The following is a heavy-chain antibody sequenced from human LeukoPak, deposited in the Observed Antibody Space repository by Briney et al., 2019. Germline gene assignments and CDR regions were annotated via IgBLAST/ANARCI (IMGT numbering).Heavy chain of an antibody. D-gene: IGHD3-10*01. CDR1: GFTFSSYE. V-gene: IGHV3-48*03. CDR3: ARRFGSVTSMHGIDY. Sequence: GGSLRLSCAASGFTFSSYEMNWVRRAPGKGLEWVSYISSSGSTIYYADSVKGRFTISRDNAKNSLYLQMNSLRAEDTAVYYCARRFGSVTSMHGIDYWGQGTLVTVSS. J-gene: IGHJ4*02. CDR2: ISSSGSTI.